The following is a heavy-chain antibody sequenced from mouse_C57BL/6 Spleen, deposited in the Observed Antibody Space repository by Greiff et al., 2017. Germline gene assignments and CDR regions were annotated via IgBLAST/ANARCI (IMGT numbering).Heavy chain of an antibody. CDR3: ARDNFITTVVGAMDY. D-gene: IGHD1-1*01. CDR1: GFTFSDYY. J-gene: IGHJ4*01. CDR2: INYDGSST. Sequence: EVQRVESEGGLVQPGSSMKLSCTASGFTFSDYYMAWVRQVPEKGLEWVANINYDGSSTYYLDSLKSRFIISRDNAKNILYLQMRSLKSEDTATYYCARDNFITTVVGAMDYWGQGTSVTVSS. V-gene: IGHV5-16*01.